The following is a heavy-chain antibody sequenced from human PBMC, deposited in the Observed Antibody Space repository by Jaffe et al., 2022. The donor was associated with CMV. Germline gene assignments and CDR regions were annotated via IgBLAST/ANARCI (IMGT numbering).Heavy chain of an antibody. CDR3: EGGTTSPAYYYYMDV. Sequence: EVQLVESGGGLVQPGGSLRLSCAASGFTFSSYEMNWVRQAPGKGLEWVSYISSSGSTIYYADSVKGRFTISRDNAKNSLYLQMNSLRAEDTAVYYCEGGTTSPAYYYYMDVWGKGTTVTVSS. CDR1: GFTFSSYE. CDR2: ISSSGSTI. D-gene: IGHD1-7*01. V-gene: IGHV3-48*03. J-gene: IGHJ6*03.